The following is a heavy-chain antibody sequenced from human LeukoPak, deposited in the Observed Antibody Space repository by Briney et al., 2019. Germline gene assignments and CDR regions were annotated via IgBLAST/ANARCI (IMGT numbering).Heavy chain of an antibody. CDR1: GGSISSYY. Sequence: SETLSLTCTVSGGSISSYYWSWIRQPPGKGLEWIGYIYYSGSTNYNPSLKSRVTISVDTSKNQFSLELSSVTAADTAVYYCARRSLAAVDYWGQGTLVTVSS. D-gene: IGHD6-6*01. V-gene: IGHV4-59*08. J-gene: IGHJ4*02. CDR3: ARRSLAAVDY. CDR2: IYYSGST.